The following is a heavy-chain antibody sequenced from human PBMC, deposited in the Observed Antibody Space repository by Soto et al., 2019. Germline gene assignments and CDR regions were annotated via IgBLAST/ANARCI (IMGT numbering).Heavy chain of an antibody. CDR3: AKVPDSSGYYPLGY. V-gene: IGHV3-30*18. Sequence: QVQLVESGGGVVQPGRSLRLSCAASGFTFSSYGMHWVRQAPGKGLEWVAVISYDGSNKYYADSVKGRFTISRDNSKNTLYLQMNSLRAEDTAVYYWAKVPDSSGYYPLGYWGQGTLVTVSS. J-gene: IGHJ4*02. D-gene: IGHD3-22*01. CDR1: GFTFSSYG. CDR2: ISYDGSNK.